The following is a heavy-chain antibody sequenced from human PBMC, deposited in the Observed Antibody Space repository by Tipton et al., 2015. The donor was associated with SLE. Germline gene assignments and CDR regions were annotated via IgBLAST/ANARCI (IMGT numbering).Heavy chain of an antibody. CDR1: GFTFSSYG. V-gene: IGHV3-33*01. CDR2: IWYDGSNK. CDR3: ASLIAVAGTNY. J-gene: IGHJ4*02. Sequence: SLRLSCAASGFTFSSYGMHWVRQAPGKGLEWVSIIWYDGSNKYYADSVKGRFTISRDNSKNTLYLQMNSLRAEDTAMYYCASLIAVAGTNYWGQGTLVTVSS. D-gene: IGHD6-19*01.